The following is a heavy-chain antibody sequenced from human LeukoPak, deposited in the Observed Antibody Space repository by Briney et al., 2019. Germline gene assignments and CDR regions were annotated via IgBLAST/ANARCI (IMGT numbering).Heavy chain of an antibody. CDR3: ARGTVGDSSGYSFDY. D-gene: IGHD3-22*01. V-gene: IGHV1-69*05. CDR2: IIPIFGTA. Sequence: ASVKVSCKASGGTFSSYAISWVRQAPGQGLEWMGGIIPIFGTANYAQKFQGRVTITTDESTSTAYMELSSLRSEDTAVYYCARGTVGDSSGYSFDYWGQGTLVTVSS. CDR1: GGTFSSYA. J-gene: IGHJ4*02.